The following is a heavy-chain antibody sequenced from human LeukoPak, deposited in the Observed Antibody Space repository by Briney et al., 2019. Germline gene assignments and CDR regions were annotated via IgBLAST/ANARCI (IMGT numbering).Heavy chain of an antibody. J-gene: IGHJ4*02. Sequence: ASVTVSCTVSGYTLTELSMHWVRQAPGKGLEWMGGFDPEDGETIYAQKFQGRVTMTEDTSTDTAYMELSSLRSEDTAVYYCATATVTTLVVDYFDYWGQGTLVTVSS. D-gene: IGHD4-17*01. CDR2: FDPEDGET. CDR1: GYTLTELS. CDR3: ATATVTTLVVDYFDY. V-gene: IGHV1-24*01.